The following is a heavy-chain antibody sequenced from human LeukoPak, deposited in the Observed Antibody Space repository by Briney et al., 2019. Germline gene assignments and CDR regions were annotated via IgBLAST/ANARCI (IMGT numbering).Heavy chain of an antibody. V-gene: IGHV3-74*03. CDR3: AKDYFGSLEY. CDR2: IKSDGGT. J-gene: IGHJ4*02. Sequence: HPGGSLRLSCAASGFALSVSWMHWVRQAPRKGLVWVSVIKSDGGTAYADSVKGRFTISRDNAKNTVYLQMNSLRDEDTAVYYCAKDYFGSLEYWGQGTLVTVSS. CDR1: GFALSVSW. D-gene: IGHD2/OR15-2a*01.